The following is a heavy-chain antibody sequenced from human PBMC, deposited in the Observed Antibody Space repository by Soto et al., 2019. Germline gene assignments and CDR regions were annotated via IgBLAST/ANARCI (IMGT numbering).Heavy chain of an antibody. D-gene: IGHD1-26*01. Sequence: QVQLQQWGAGLLKPSETLSLTCAVYGGSFSGYYWSWIRQPPGKGLEWIGEINHSGSTNYNPSLKSRVTISVDTSKNQFSLKLSSVTAADTAVYYCARGRSGSYYSIWFDPWGQGTLVTVSS. CDR1: GGSFSGYY. J-gene: IGHJ5*02. CDR3: ARGRSGSYYSIWFDP. V-gene: IGHV4-34*01. CDR2: INHSGST.